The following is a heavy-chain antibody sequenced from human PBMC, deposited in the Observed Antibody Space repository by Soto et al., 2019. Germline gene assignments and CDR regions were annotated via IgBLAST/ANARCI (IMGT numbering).Heavy chain of an antibody. J-gene: IGHJ4*02. CDR2: IWYDGSNK. CDR1: GFTFSSYG. CDR3: AREIAYCGGDCYSGYFDY. Sequence: GGSLRLSCAASGFTFSSYGMHWVRQAPGKGLEWVAVIWYDGSNKYYADSVKGRFTISRDNSKNTLYLQMNSLRAEDTAVYYCAREIAYCGGDCYSGYFDYWGQGTLVTVSS. V-gene: IGHV3-33*01. D-gene: IGHD2-21*02.